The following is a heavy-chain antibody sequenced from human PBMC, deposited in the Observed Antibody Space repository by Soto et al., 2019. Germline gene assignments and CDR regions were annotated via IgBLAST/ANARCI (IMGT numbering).Heavy chain of an antibody. D-gene: IGHD3-10*01. CDR3: ARDTAHYYGSGSQEHTFDY. CDR1: GGTFSSYA. Sequence: SVKVSCKASGGTFSSYAISWVRQAPGQGLEWMGGIIPIFGTANYAQKFQGRVTITADESTSTAYMELSSLRSEDTAVYYCARDTAHYYGSGSQEHTFDYWGQGTLVTVSS. V-gene: IGHV1-69*13. J-gene: IGHJ4*02. CDR2: IIPIFGTA.